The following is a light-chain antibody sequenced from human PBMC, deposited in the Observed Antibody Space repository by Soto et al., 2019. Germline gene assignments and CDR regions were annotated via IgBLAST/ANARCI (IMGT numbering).Light chain of an antibody. Sequence: IVLTQSPGTLSLSPWERATLSCRASHYIYSNVAWFQQRPGQAPRLLIYRASTRATGTPARFSGSGSGTEFTLTITSLQSEDFALYYCQQYHNLWTFGQGTKVDIK. CDR3: QQYHNLWT. V-gene: IGKV3-15*01. CDR1: HYIYSN. J-gene: IGKJ1*01. CDR2: RAS.